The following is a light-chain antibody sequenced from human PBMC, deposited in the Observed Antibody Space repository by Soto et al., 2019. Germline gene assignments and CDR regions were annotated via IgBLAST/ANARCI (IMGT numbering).Light chain of an antibody. Sequence: EIVLTQSPGTLSLSPGERATLSCRASQSVSSNYLAWYQHKPGQAPRLLIYSASSRATGIPDRFSGSGSGTDFTLTTSRLDPEDFAVYYCQHYGSITFGQGTRLEVK. CDR1: QSVSSNY. V-gene: IGKV3-20*01. J-gene: IGKJ5*01. CDR2: SAS. CDR3: QHYGSIT.